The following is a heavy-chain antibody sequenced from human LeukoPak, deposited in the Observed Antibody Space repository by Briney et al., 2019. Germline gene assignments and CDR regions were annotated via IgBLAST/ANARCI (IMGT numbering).Heavy chain of an antibody. Sequence: ASVKVSCKASGYTFTGYYMHWVRQAPGQGHEWMGWINPNSGGTNYAQKFQGRVTMTRDTSISTAYMELSRLRSDDTAVYYCARDPIVVVPAAIPFDPWGQGTLVTVSS. D-gene: IGHD2-2*01. CDR2: INPNSGGT. CDR1: GYTFTGYY. J-gene: IGHJ5*02. CDR3: ARDPIVVVPAAIPFDP. V-gene: IGHV1-2*02.